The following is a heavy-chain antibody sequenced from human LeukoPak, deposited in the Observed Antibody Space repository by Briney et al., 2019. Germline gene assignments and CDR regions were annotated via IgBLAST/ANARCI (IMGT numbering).Heavy chain of an antibody. J-gene: IGHJ4*02. CDR3: ASPGRYCATTNCYSQHVPYF. Sequence: GASVKVSCKASGYTFTGYYMHWVRQAPGQGLEWMGWINPNSGATNYAQKFQGRVTMTSDTSISTAYMEVGRLRPDDTAVYYCASPGRYCATTNCYSQHVPYFWGQGTLVIVSS. CDR1: GYTFTGYY. D-gene: IGHD2-2*01. CDR2: INPNSGAT. V-gene: IGHV1-2*02.